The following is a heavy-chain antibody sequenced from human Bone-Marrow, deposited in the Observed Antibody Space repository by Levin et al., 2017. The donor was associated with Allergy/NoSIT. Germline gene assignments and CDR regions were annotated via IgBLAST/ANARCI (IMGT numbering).Heavy chain of an antibody. V-gene: IGHV4-39*07. Sequence: SETLSLTCIVSGDSITRPDYFWAWIRQPPGKGLEWIGNSHHSGNNFYNPSLQSRVAISTDTSKNQFSLKLTSVTAADTAVYFCAREKSNYFETWGRGTLVTVSS. CDR3: AREKSNYFET. J-gene: IGHJ4*02. CDR2: SHHSGNN. D-gene: IGHD6-6*01. CDR1: GDSITRPDYF.